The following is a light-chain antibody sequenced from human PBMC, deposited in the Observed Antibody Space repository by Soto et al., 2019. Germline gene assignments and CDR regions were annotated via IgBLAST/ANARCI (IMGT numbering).Light chain of an antibody. Sequence: DIQMTQSPTSLSASEGDRVTITCRASQNIKSYLNWYQHKPGEAPRLLIFGASALQGGVPSRFSGSGSGTDFTLTIYRLQPEDFATYYCQQTYSVPDTFGQGTKLEIQ. V-gene: IGKV1-39*01. CDR3: QQTYSVPDT. CDR1: QNIKSY. CDR2: GAS. J-gene: IGKJ2*01.